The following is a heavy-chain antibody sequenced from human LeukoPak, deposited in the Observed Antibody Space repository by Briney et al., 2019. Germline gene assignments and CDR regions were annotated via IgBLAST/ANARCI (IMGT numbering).Heavy chain of an antibody. D-gene: IGHD3-22*01. CDR3: ARDRSPPASGSSGYYRPEPDAFGI. J-gene: IGHJ3*02. Sequence: GGSLRLSCAASGFTFSSYSMNWVRQAPGKGLEWVSYISSSSSTIYYADSVKGRFTISRDNAKNSLYLQMNSLRDEDTAVYYCARDRSPPASGSSGYYRPEPDAFGICVQGTMVKVSS. CDR2: ISSSSSTI. CDR1: GFTFSSYS. V-gene: IGHV3-48*02.